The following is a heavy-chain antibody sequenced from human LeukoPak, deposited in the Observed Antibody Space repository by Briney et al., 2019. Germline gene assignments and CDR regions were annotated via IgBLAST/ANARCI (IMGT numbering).Heavy chain of an antibody. V-gene: IGHV1-2*02. D-gene: IGHD6-13*01. CDR2: INPNSGGT. CDR1: GGTFSSYA. Sequence: RASVKVSCKASGGTFSSYAISWVRQAPGQGLEWMGWINPNSGGTNYAQKFQGRVTMTRDTSISTAYMELSRLRSDDTAVYYCARALSRIAAAGTLDYWGQGTLVTVSS. J-gene: IGHJ4*02. CDR3: ARALSRIAAAGTLDY.